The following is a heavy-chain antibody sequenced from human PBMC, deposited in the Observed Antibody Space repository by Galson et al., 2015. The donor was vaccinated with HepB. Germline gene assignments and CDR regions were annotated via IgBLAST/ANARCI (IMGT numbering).Heavy chain of an antibody. D-gene: IGHD3-10*01. CDR1: GYTLTDLS. J-gene: IGHJ6*02. CDR3: TTCGTHNMVRGLITLGCYYGMDV. CDR2: FDPEAGAT. V-gene: IGHV1-24*01. Sequence: SVKVSCKVPGYTLTDLSIHWVRQAPGKGLEWMGGFDPEAGATIYAQNFQGRVTMTEDTSTDTAYIELSSLRSEDTAIYYCTTCGTHNMVRGLITLGCYYGMDVWGQGTTVTVFS.